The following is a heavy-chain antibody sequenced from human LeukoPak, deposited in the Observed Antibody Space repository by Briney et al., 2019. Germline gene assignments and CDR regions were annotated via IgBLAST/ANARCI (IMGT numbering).Heavy chain of an antibody. J-gene: IGHJ6*04. Sequence: ASVKVSCKASGGTFSSCAISWVRQAPGQGLEWMGDSIPMFGTADNAQKFQGRVTLTADESMSTAYMELSSLRSEDTAVYYCARAGLWFGELLSQYYYYYGMDVWGKGTTVTVSS. V-gene: IGHV1-69*13. CDR1: GGTFSSCA. D-gene: IGHD3-10*01. CDR3: ARAGLWFGELLSQYYYYYGMDV. CDR2: SIPMFGTA.